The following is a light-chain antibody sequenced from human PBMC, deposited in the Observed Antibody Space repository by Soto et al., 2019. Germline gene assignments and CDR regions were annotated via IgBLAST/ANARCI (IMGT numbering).Light chain of an antibody. V-gene: IGKV1-39*01. CDR2: AAS. J-gene: IGKJ2*01. CDR3: QQSYSTFYP. Sequence: DIQMTQSPSSLSASLGDRVTITCRASQSISSYLNWYQQKPGKAPKLLIYAASSLQSGVPARFSGSGSGTDFTLTISSLQPEDFATYYCQQSYSTFYPFCQGTKLEIK. CDR1: QSISSY.